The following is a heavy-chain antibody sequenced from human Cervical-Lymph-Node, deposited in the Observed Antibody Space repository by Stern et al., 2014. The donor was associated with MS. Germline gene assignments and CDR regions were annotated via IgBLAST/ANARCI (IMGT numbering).Heavy chain of an antibody. Sequence: QVQLVQSGPEVKKPGASVKVSCRASGYTFTTFGISWVREAPGHGLEWMGWISGYRPNTNYAQKFQGRVPLTTDTSTNTAYMELRSLRSDDTAIYYCARGTGDLKVWGQGTLVTVSS. CDR2: ISGYRPNT. J-gene: IGHJ4*02. CDR1: GYTFTTFG. CDR3: ARGTGDLKV. D-gene: IGHD7-27*01. V-gene: IGHV1-18*01.